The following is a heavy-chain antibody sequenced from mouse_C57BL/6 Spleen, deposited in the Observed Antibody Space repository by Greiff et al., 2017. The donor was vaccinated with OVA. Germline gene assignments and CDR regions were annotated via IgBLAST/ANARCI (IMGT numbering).Heavy chain of an antibody. Sequence: QVQLKQPGAELVKPGASVKLSCKASGYTFTSYWMHWVKQRPGQGLEWIGMIHPNSGSTNYNEKFKSKATLTVDKSSSTAYMQLSSLTSEDSAVYYCALYDGYYVAYFDVWGTGTTVTVSS. CDR2: IHPNSGST. CDR3: ALYDGYYVAYFDV. V-gene: IGHV1-64*01. D-gene: IGHD2-3*01. CDR1: GYTFTSYW. J-gene: IGHJ1*03.